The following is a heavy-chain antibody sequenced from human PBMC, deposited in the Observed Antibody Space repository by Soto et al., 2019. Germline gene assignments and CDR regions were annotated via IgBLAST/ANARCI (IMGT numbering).Heavy chain of an antibody. V-gene: IGHV1-3*01. CDR2: INAGNGNT. CDR1: GYTFTSYA. D-gene: IGHD6-13*01. J-gene: IGHJ6*03. CDR3: ARDRGSSWYPSYYHYYMAV. Sequence: ASVKVSCKASGYTFTSYAMHWVRQAPGQRLEWMGWINAGNGNTKYSQKFQGRVTITRDTSASTAYMELSSLRSEDTAVYYCARDRGSSWYPSYYHYYMAVWGKGTTVTVSS.